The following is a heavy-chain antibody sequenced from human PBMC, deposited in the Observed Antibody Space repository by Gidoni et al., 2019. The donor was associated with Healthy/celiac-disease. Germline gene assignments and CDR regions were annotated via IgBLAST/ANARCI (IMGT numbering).Heavy chain of an antibody. V-gene: IGHV3-33*01. Sequence: QVQLVESGGGVVQPGKSLRLSCAASGFTFSSYGMHWVRQAPGKGLEWVAVIWCDGSNKYYADSVKGRFNISRDKSKNTLYLQMNSLRAEDTAVYYCARDTVVIAARYYSYGMDVWGQGTTVTVSS. D-gene: IGHD2-15*01. CDR2: IWCDGSNK. J-gene: IGHJ6*02. CDR1: GFTFSSYG. CDR3: ARDTVVIAARYYSYGMDV.